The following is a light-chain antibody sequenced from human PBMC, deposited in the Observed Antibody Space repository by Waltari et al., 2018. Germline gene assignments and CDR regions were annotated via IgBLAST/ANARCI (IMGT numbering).Light chain of an antibody. Sequence: QSVLTQPPSVSGAPGQRVTISYTGSSSNIGAGSVHWYQQLPRTAPKLLIYDNYNRPSGVPDRFSASKSGSSASLAITGLQAEDEADYYCQSYDSSLRSKMFGGGTKLTVL. V-gene: IGLV1-40*01. J-gene: IGLJ3*02. CDR1: SSNIGAGS. CDR2: DNY. CDR3: QSYDSSLRSKM.